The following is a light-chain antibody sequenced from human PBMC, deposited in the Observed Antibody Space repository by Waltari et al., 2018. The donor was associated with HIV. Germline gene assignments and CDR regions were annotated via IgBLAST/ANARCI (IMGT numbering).Light chain of an antibody. CDR1: SPNIGAGLD. J-gene: IGLJ1*01. Sequence: QSVLTQPPSVSGAPGQRVTIPCTGSSPNIGAGLDVHWYQQLPGTAPKLLIYNNSKRPSGVPDRFSGSKSGTSASLAITGLQAEDEADYYCQSYDSSLSGSDVFGTGTKVTVL. CDR3: QSYDSSLSGSDV. CDR2: NNS. V-gene: IGLV1-40*01.